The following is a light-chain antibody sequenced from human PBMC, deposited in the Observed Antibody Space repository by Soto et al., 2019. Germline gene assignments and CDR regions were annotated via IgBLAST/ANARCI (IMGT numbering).Light chain of an antibody. Sequence: QSALTQPPSASGSLGQSVTISCTGTSSDVGGYNYVSWHQQHPGKAPNVMIYEVTKRPPGVPDRFSGSKSGNTASLTVSGLQAEDEADYYCRSFAGGGNPVLLGGGTKLTVL. CDR1: SSDVGGYNY. J-gene: IGLJ2*01. CDR2: EVT. CDR3: RSFAGGGNPVL. V-gene: IGLV2-8*01.